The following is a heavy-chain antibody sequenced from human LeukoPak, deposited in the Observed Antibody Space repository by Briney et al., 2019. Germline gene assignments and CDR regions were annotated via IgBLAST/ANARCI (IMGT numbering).Heavy chain of an antibody. V-gene: IGHV1-2*02. CDR1: GYTFTGYY. CDR2: INPNSGST. D-gene: IGHD4-17*01. Sequence: ASVKVSCKASGYTFTGYYMHWVRQAPGQGLEWMGWINPNSGSTNYAQKFQGRVTMTRDTSISTAYMELSRLRSDDTAVYYCARDAFYGDSTYDYWGQGTLVTVSS. CDR3: ARDAFYGDSTYDY. J-gene: IGHJ4*02.